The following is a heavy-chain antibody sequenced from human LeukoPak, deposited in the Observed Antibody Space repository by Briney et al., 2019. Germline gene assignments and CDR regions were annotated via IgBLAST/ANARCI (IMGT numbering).Heavy chain of an antibody. V-gene: IGHV4-34*01. CDR3: ARYPRSYTDGRFDP. CDR1: GGSFSGYY. Sequence: PSETLSLTCAVYGGSFSGYYWSWIRQPPGKGLEWIGEINHSGSTNYNPSLKSRVTISVDTSKNQFSLKLSSVTAADTAVYYCARYPRSYTDGRFDPWGQGALVTVSS. CDR2: INHSGST. J-gene: IGHJ5*02.